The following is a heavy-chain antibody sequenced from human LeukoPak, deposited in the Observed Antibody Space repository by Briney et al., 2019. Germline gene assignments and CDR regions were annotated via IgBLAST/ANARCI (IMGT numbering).Heavy chain of an antibody. V-gene: IGHV3-33*08. CDR1: EFTFSSYA. CDR3: ARGCDGDCYRYFDH. Sequence: QTGGSLRLSCAASEFTFSSYAMHWVRQAPGKGLEWVAAIWYDGSKKYYADSVKGRFTISRDNSKNTLDLQMNSLRAEDTAIYYCARGCDGDCYRYFDHWGQGTLVTVSS. CDR2: IWYDGSKK. J-gene: IGHJ4*02. D-gene: IGHD2-21*02.